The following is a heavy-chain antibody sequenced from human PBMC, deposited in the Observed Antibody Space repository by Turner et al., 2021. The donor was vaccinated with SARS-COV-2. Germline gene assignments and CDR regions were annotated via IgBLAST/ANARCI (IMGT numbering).Heavy chain of an antibody. V-gene: IGHV3-23*01. Sequence: EVHLLEPGGGSVQPGGSLRLSWAPCGFTFSSYAMSWVRQAPGKGLEWGSGISGSGGSTYYADSVKGRFTISRDNSKITMYLQMNSLRAEDTAVYYCAKNGDYFDYWGQGTLVTVSS. CDR2: ISGSGGST. D-gene: IGHD4-17*01. J-gene: IGHJ4*02. CDR3: AKNGDYFDY. CDR1: GFTFSSYA.